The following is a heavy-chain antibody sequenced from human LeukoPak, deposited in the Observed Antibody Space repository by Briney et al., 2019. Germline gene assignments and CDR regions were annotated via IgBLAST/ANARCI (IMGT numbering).Heavy chain of an antibody. V-gene: IGHV4-34*01. Sequence: SESLSLTCAIYGESFNTFYWGWVRQPPGKGLEWLGEVDHRGKTSSNPSLKSRVIMSVDTSKTQFSLNLKSVTAADTAVYYCARIQQLVRGQPPAKDCWGQGTLVTVSS. CDR3: ARIQQLVRGQPPAKDC. D-gene: IGHD3-10*01. J-gene: IGHJ4*02. CDR2: VDHRGKT. CDR1: GESFNTFY.